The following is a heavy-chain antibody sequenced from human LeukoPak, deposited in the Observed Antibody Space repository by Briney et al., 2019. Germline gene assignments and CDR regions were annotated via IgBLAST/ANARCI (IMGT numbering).Heavy chain of an antibody. V-gene: IGHV4-39*01. CDR2: IYYSGST. Sequence: SVTLSLTCSVSGGSISSSSYYWGWIRQPPGKGLEWIGNIYYSGSTYYNPSLKSRVTISVDTSKNQFSLKLSSVTAADTAVYYCATQTIAGQHPAAGTRYYGMDVWGQGTTVTVSS. CDR1: GGSISSSSYY. CDR3: ATQTIAGQHPAAGTRYYGMDV. D-gene: IGHD6-13*01. J-gene: IGHJ6*02.